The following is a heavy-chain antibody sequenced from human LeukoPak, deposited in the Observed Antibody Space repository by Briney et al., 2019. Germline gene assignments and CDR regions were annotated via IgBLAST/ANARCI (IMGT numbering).Heavy chain of an antibody. Sequence: SETLSLTCTVSGYSISSGYYWGWIRQPPGKGLEWIGSIYHSGSTYYNPSLNSRVTISVDTSKNQFSLKLSSVTAADTAVYYCARQTMGDYYYYMDVWGKGTTVTVSS. CDR2: IYHSGST. D-gene: IGHD4/OR15-4a*01. CDR1: GYSISSGYY. J-gene: IGHJ6*03. V-gene: IGHV4-38-2*02. CDR3: ARQTMGDYYYYMDV.